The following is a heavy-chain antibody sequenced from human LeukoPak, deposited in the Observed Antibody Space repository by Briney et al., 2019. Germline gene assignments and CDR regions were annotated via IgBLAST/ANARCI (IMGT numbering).Heavy chain of an antibody. CDR2: MNPNSGNT. Sequence: ASVNVSCKASGYTFTSYDINWVRQATGQGLECMGYMNPNSGNTGYAQKLQGRVTMTRNTSISTAYMELSSVRSEDTAVYYCTRELRSDSHWGQGTLVTVSS. V-gene: IGHV1-8*01. CDR1: GYTFTSYD. CDR3: TRELRSDSH. J-gene: IGHJ4*02.